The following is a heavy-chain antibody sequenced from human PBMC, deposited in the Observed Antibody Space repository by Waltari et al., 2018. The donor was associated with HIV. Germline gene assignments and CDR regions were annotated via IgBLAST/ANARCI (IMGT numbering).Heavy chain of an antibody. CDR1: GGSISSSSYY. Sequence: QLQLQESGPGLVKPSETLSLTCTVSGGSISSSSYYWGWTRQPPGKGLEWIGSIYYSGSTYYNPSLKSRVTISVDTSKNQFSLKLSSVTAADTAVYYCARLWYYYGSGSYYKGRYFDYWGQGTLVTVSS. CDR3: ARLWYYYGSGSYYKGRYFDY. V-gene: IGHV4-39*07. J-gene: IGHJ4*02. D-gene: IGHD3-10*01. CDR2: IYYSGST.